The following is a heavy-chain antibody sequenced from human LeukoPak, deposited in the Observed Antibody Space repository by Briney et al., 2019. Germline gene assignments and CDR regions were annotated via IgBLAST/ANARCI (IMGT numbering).Heavy chain of an antibody. J-gene: IGHJ5*02. Sequence: PSETLSLTCDVSGGSVSSANWWTWVRQPPGKGLEWIGEICIGGSFHYNPSLESRVIISIDKSKNQFSLKLSSVTAADTAMYYCARGLNYDLNPWGQGTLVTVSS. CDR3: ARGLNYDLNP. D-gene: IGHD3-3*01. V-gene: IGHV4/OR15-8*02. CDR1: GGSVSSANW. CDR2: ICIGGSF.